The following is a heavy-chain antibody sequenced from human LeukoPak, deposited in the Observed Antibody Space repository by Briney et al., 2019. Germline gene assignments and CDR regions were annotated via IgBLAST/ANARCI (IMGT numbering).Heavy chain of an antibody. CDR1: GGTFSNYA. Sequence: SVKVSCKASGGTFSNYAINWVRQAPGQGLEWMGGITPIFGTANYLQKFQGRVTITADESTRTAYMELSRLRSEDTAIYYCARASSDDTAMATPFAYWGQGTLVTVSA. J-gene: IGHJ4*02. CDR2: ITPIFGTA. D-gene: IGHD5-18*01. CDR3: ARASSDDTAMATPFAY. V-gene: IGHV1-69*01.